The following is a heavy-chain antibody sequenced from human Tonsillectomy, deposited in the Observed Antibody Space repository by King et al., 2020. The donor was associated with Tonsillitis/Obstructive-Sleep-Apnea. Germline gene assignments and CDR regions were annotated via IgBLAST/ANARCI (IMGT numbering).Heavy chain of an antibody. CDR3: ARDDVVGRYIDS. V-gene: IGHV1-46*01. CDR1: GYTFTRHY. CDR2: INPSSGVP. D-gene: IGHD2-2*02. J-gene: IGHJ4*02. Sequence: VQLVESGAEVKTPGASVKVSCKASGYTFTRHYIHWLRQARGQGLEWMGIINPSSGVPTYAQKFQGRVTMRTDTSASKVYLELSSLRSEATAVYYCARDDVVGRYIDSWGQGTLVTVSS.